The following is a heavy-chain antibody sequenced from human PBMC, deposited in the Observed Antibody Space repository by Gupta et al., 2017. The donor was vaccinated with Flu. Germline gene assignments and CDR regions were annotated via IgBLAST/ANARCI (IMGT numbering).Heavy chain of an antibody. D-gene: IGHD5-12*01. J-gene: IGHJ6*02. Sequence: QVQLQQWGAGLLKPSETLSLTCAVYGGSFSGYYWSWIHQPPGKGLEWIGEINHNGSTNYNPSPNSRLTISVETTKNHVSLKLISVTAADTAVYYCARGKDIVATMEYYYYYGMDVWGQGTTVTVSS. V-gene: IGHV4-34*01. CDR3: ARGKDIVATMEYYYYYGMDV. CDR2: INHNGST. CDR1: GGSFSGYY.